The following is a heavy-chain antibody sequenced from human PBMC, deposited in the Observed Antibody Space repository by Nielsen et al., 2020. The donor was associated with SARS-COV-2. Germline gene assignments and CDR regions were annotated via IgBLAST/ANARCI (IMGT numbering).Heavy chain of an antibody. V-gene: IGHV3-74*01. Sequence: GGSLRLSCAASGFTFSSYAMHWVRQAPGKGLVWVSRINSDGSSTSYADSVKGRFTISRDNAKNTLYLQMNSLRAEDTAVYYCARVGSRGQWLVQYYYGMDVWGQGTTVTVSS. CDR2: INSDGSST. CDR3: ARVGSRGQWLVQYYYGMDV. J-gene: IGHJ6*02. D-gene: IGHD6-19*01. CDR1: GFTFSSYA.